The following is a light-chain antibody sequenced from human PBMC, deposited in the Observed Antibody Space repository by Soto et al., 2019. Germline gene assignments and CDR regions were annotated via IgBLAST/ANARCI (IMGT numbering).Light chain of an antibody. J-gene: IGKJ1*01. CDR3: QHYYSTPLT. CDR2: AAS. V-gene: IGKV1-39*01. Sequence: DIQMTQSPSSLSASVGDRVTITCRASQSISSYLNWYQQKPGKAPKLLIYAASSLQSGVPSRFSGSRSGTAFTLTISSLQPEDLETYYCQHYYSTPLTFGQGTKVEIK. CDR1: QSISSY.